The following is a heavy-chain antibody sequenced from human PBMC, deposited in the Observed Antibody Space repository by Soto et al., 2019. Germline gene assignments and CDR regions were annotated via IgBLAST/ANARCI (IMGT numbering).Heavy chain of an antibody. Sequence: QMQLVQSGAEVKKTGSSVKVSCKASGYTFPQHYLHWVRQAPGQALEWMGWSTPFNGDVNYAQKFQERAPITRDRSLNTAYMEMSSLKSEDTAMYYCATGGAGPAPFTWELPDHWGQGTLVTVSS. V-gene: IGHV1-45*02. CDR2: STPFNGDV. J-gene: IGHJ4*02. CDR1: GYTFPQHY. CDR3: ATGGAGPAPFTWELPDH. D-gene: IGHD1-26*01.